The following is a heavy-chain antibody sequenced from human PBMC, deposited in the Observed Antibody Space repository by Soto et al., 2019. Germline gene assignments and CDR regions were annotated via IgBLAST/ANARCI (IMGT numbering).Heavy chain of an antibody. Sequence: SVTLSLTCAVSGYSLSSVYYWGCIRQPPGKGLECIGSICHSGRTDYNPPLKSRVTISVDTSKNNISHMLSSVTSPDTAVSSLARPVIVVLPAPRFDPWGQGTLVIVCS. CDR1: GYSLSSVYY. CDR3: ARPVIVVLPAPRFDP. J-gene: IGHJ5*02. D-gene: IGHD2-2*01. CDR2: ICHSGRT. V-gene: IGHV4-38-2*01.